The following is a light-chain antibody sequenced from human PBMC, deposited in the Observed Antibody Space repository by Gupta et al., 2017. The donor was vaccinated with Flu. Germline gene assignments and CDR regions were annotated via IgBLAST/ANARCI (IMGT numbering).Light chain of an antibody. CDR3: AAWDDSRSGRV. CDR2: RNN. J-gene: IGLJ3*02. CDR1: SSNIGSNY. Sequence: QSVLTQPPSASGTPGQRVTISGSGSSSNIGSNYVYWYQQLPGTAPKLLIYRNNQRPSGVPDRFSGSKSGTSASLAISGLRSEDEADYYCAAWDDSRSGRVFGGGTKLTVL. V-gene: IGLV1-47*01.